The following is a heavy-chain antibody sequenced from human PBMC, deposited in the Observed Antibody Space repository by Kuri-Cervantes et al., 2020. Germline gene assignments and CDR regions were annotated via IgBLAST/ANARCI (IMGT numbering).Heavy chain of an antibody. V-gene: IGHV4-4*02. D-gene: IGHD1-14*01. J-gene: IGHJ5*02. CDR2: IHHSGST. CDR1: GDSINSDNW. CDR3: ARGYDRTWNH. Sequence: GSLRLSCTVSGDSINSDNWWSWARQPPGKGLEWIGEIHHSGSTAYNPSLKSRVTLSVDKSKNQFSLQVNSVTAADTAVYYCARGYDRTWNHWGQGILVTVSS.